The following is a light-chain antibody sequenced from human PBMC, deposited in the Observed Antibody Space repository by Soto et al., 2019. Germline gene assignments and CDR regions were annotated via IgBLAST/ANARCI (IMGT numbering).Light chain of an antibody. Sequence: EIVLTQSPGSLSLSPGERATLSCRASQSISSTYIAWYQQKRGQAPRLLISGASSRATGIPDRFSGSGSGTDFSLTISRLEPEDSAVYFCQQYVRSPYTFGPGTKVDIK. CDR2: GAS. V-gene: IGKV3-20*01. J-gene: IGKJ3*01. CDR1: QSISSTY. CDR3: QQYVRSPYT.